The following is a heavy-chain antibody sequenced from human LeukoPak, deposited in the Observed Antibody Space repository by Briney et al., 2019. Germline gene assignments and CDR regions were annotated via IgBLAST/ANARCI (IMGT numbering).Heavy chain of an antibody. V-gene: IGHV1-3*01. CDR1: GYTFTSYA. D-gene: IGHD3/OR15-3a*01. CDR2: INAGNGNT. Sequence: ASVKVSCKASGYTFTSYAMHWVRQAPGQRLEWMGWINAGNGNTKYSQKFQGRVTITRDTSASTAYMELSSLRSEDTAVYYCARDRFLDYGYPDYYYYGMDVWGQGTTVTVSS. CDR3: ARDRFLDYGYPDYYYYGMDV. J-gene: IGHJ6*02.